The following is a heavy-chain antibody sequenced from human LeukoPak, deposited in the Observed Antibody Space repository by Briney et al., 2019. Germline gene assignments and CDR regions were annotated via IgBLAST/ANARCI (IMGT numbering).Heavy chain of an antibody. D-gene: IGHD3-9*01. CDR1: GYTFTGYY. V-gene: IGHV1-18*04. CDR2: INPNSGNT. Sequence: ASVKVSCKASGYTFTGYYMHWVRQAPGQGLEWMGWINPNSGNTNYAQKLQGRVTMTTDTSTSTAYMELRSLRSDDTAVYYCARDSALRGTRYLDYWGQGTLVTVSS. J-gene: IGHJ4*02. CDR3: ARDSALRGTRYLDY.